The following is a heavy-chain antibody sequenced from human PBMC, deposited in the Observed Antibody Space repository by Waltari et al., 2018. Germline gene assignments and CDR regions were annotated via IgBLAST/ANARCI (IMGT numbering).Heavy chain of an antibody. CDR1: GFTVSNNY. CDR2: SYSGGYT. Sequence: EVQLAESGGGLVQPGGSLRISCAASGFTVSNNYMSWVRQAPGKGLGWVSLSYSGGYTQYADSVKGRFTISRDNSKNTLYLQMNSLRVEDTAVYYCARNPRYDSPDWGQGTLVTVSS. CDR3: ARNPRYDSPD. D-gene: IGHD3-22*01. V-gene: IGHV3-66*02. J-gene: IGHJ4*02.